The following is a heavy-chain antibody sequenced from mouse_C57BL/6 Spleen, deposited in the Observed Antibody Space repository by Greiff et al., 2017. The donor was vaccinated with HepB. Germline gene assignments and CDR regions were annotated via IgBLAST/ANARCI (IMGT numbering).Heavy chain of an antibody. V-gene: IGHV1-42*01. Sequence: VQLQQSGPELVKPGASVKISCKASGYSFTGYYMNWVKQSPEKSLEWIGEINPSTGGTTYNQKFKAKATLTVDKSSSTAYMQLKSLTSEDSAVYYCARGDTGGYFDYWGQGTTHTVSS. J-gene: IGHJ2*01. D-gene: IGHD3-3*01. CDR2: INPSTGGT. CDR1: GYSFTGYY. CDR3: ARGDTGGYFDY.